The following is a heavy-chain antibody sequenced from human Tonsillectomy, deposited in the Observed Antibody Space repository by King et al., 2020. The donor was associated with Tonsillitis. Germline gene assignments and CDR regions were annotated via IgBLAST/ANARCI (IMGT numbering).Heavy chain of an antibody. Sequence: VQLVESGGGLAQPGGSLRLSCAAAGFTFSDHYMDWVRQAPGKGLEWVARIRNKANSYTTEYAASVKGRFTISRDDSEKSLYLQMNSLKIEDTAVYHCAKGYCTGGSCYSGDYWGQGTLVTVSS. V-gene: IGHV3-72*01. CDR3: AKGYCTGGSCYSGDY. D-gene: IGHD2-15*01. CDR2: IRNKANSYTT. J-gene: IGHJ4*02. CDR1: GFTFSDHY.